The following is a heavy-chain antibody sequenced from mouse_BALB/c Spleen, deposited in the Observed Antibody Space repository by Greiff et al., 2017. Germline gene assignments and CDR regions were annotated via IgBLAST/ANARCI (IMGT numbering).Heavy chain of an antibody. Sequence: VQLQESGAELMKPGASVKISCKATGYTFSSYWIEWVMQRPGHGLEWIGEILPGSGSTNYNEKFKGKATFTADTSSNTAYMQLSSLTSEDSAVYYCARKGTRYALAYWGQGTLVTVSA. CDR3: ARKGTRYALAY. CDR2: ILPGSGST. V-gene: IGHV1-9*01. J-gene: IGHJ3*01. D-gene: IGHD2-14*01. CDR1: GYTFSSYW.